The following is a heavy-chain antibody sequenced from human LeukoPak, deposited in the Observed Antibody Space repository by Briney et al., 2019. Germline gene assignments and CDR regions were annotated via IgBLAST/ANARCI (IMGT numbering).Heavy chain of an antibody. CDR1: GYSISSGYY. CDR2: FYHSGST. J-gene: IGHJ4*02. V-gene: IGHV4-38-2*01. Sequence: SETLSLTCAVSGYSISSGYYWGWIRQPPGKGLEWIGSFYHSGSTYYNPSLKSRVTISVDTSKNQFSLKLSSVTAADTAVYYCASSIGIAVAGTLDYWGQGTLVTVSS. CDR3: ASSIGIAVAGTLDY. D-gene: IGHD6-19*01.